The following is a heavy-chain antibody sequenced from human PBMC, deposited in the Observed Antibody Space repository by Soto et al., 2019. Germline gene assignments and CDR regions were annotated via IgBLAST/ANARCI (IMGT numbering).Heavy chain of an antibody. Sequence: ASVKVSCKASGGTFSNHAISWVRQAPGQGLEWVGGIIPMFPSADYAQRFQGRVTITADDSTTTVYMELSGLRSEDTAMYYCARDDATYCGGDCYRYFYYGMDVWGQGTTVTVSS. CDR2: IIPMFPSA. J-gene: IGHJ6*02. V-gene: IGHV1-69*13. D-gene: IGHD2-21*02. CDR1: GGTFSNHA. CDR3: ARDDATYCGGDCYRYFYYGMDV.